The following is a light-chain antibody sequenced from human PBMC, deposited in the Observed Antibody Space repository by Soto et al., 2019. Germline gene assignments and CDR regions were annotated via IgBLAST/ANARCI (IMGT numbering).Light chain of an antibody. CDR2: KAS. J-gene: IGKJ1*01. Sequence: DIQMTQSPSTLSASVGDRVTITCRASQSISTWLAWYQQKPGKAPKLLLYKASSLESGVPPRFSGSGSGTEFTLTISSLQPDDFAIYYCQQYNSYRTFGQGTKVEIK. V-gene: IGKV1-5*03. CDR1: QSISTW. CDR3: QQYNSYRT.